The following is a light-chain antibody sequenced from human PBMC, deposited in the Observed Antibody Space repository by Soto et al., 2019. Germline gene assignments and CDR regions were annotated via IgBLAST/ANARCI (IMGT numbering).Light chain of an antibody. CDR2: SNN. CDR1: RSNIGSKT. Sequence: QSVLTQPPSASGTPGQRITISCSESRSNIGSKTVYWYPQLPGTAPKLLIYSNNQRPSGVPDRFSGSKSGTSASLAISGLQAEDEADYYCAAWDDSLNGWVFGGGTKVTVL. CDR3: AAWDDSLNGWV. J-gene: IGLJ3*02. V-gene: IGLV1-44*01.